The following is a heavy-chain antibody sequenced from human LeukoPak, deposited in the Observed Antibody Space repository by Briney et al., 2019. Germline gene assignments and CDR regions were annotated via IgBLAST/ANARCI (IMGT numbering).Heavy chain of an antibody. J-gene: IGHJ5*02. CDR1: GGSISSSSYY. CDR2: IYYSGST. V-gene: IGHV4-39*07. Sequence: PSETLSLTCTVSGGSISSSSYYWGWIRQPPGKGLEWIGSIYYSGSTYYNPSLKSRVTISVDTSKNQFSLKLSSVTAADTAVYYCARVILWFGELGEDPKNWFDPWGQGTLVTVSS. CDR3: ARVILWFGELGEDPKNWFDP. D-gene: IGHD3-10*01.